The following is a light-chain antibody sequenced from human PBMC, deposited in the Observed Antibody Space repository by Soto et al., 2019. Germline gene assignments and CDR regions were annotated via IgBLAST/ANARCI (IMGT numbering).Light chain of an antibody. CDR1: NNDISNYNY. Sequence: QSVLTQPRSVSGSPGQSVTISCTGTNNDISNYNYVSWYQQHPGKAPKVMIYDVSKRPSGVPDRFSGSKSGNTASLTISGLQAEDEADYYCCSYPGSHTWVFGGGTKLTVL. CDR2: DVS. J-gene: IGLJ3*02. CDR3: CSYPGSHTWV. V-gene: IGLV2-11*01.